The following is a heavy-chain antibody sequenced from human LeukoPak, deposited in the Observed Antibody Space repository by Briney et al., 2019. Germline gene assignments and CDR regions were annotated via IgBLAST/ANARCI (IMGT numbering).Heavy chain of an antibody. Sequence: SETLSLTCTVSGGSISSSSYYWGWIRQPPGKGLEWIGSIYYSGSTYYNPSLKSRVTISVDTSKNQFSLKLSSVTAADTAVYYCATPVVIPDTLDAFDIWGQGTMVTVSS. CDR3: ATPVVIPDTLDAFDI. D-gene: IGHD3-22*01. V-gene: IGHV4-39*07. CDR1: GGSISSSSYY. CDR2: IYYSGST. J-gene: IGHJ3*02.